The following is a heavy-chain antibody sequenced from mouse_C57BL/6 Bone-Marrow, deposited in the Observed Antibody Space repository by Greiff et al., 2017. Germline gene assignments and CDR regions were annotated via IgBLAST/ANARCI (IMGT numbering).Heavy chain of an antibody. CDR3: AREGAYAMDY. J-gene: IGHJ4*01. CDR2: IYPRSGNT. V-gene: IGHV1-81*01. CDR1: GYTFTSYG. Sequence: QVQLQQSGAELARPGASVKLSCKASGYTFTSYGISWVKQRTGQGLEWIGEIYPRSGNTYYNEKFKGKDTLTADKSSSTAYMELRSLTSEDSAVYFCAREGAYAMDYWGQGTSVTVSS.